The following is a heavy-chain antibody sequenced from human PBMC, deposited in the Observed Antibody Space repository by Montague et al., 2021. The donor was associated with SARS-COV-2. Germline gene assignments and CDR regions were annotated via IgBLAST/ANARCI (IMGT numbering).Heavy chain of an antibody. Sequence: VKPTQTLTLTCTFSGFSLSTPNVGEAWIRQPPGKALEWLAVIYSNGDKRYSPSLQRRLTITKDTSRNQVVLSLTNVDPLDTATYYCAHLIRYYDIFTGIPFDDWGQGTQVTVSS. D-gene: IGHD3-9*01. CDR2: IYSNGDK. V-gene: IGHV2-5*01. CDR3: AHLIRYYDIFTGIPFDD. J-gene: IGHJ4*02. CDR1: GFSLSTPNVG.